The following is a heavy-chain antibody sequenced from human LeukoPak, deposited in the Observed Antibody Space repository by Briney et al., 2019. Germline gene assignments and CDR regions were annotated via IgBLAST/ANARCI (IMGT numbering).Heavy chain of an antibody. D-gene: IGHD6-25*01. CDR2: INAYNGHT. CDR1: GYTFSNSD. V-gene: IGHV1-18*01. CDR3: ARGGRYYFDY. Sequence: ASVRVSCKASGYTFSNSDISWVRQAPGQGLEWMGWINAYNGHTNYAQNFQGRVTLTTHTSTSTAYMELRSLRSDDTAVYYCARGGRYYFDYWGQGTLVTVSS. J-gene: IGHJ4*02.